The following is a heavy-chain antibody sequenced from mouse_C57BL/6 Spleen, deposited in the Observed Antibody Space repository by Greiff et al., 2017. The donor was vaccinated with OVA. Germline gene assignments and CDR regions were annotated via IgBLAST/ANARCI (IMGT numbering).Heavy chain of an antibody. D-gene: IGHD2-2*01. V-gene: IGHV1-59*01. CDR3: ARRGYGGFAY. Sequence: QVQLKQPGAELVRPGTSVKLSCKASGYTFTSYWMHWVKQRPGQGLEWIGVIDPSDSYTNYNQKFKGKATLTVDTSSSTAYMQLSSLTSEDSAVYYCARRGYGGFAYWGQGTLVTVSA. CDR2: IDPSDSYT. CDR1: GYTFTSYW. J-gene: IGHJ3*01.